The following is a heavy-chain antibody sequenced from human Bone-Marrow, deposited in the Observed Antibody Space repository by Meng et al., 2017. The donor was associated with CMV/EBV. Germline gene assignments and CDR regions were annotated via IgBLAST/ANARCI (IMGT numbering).Heavy chain of an antibody. J-gene: IGHJ5*02. D-gene: IGHD4/OR15-4a*01. V-gene: IGHV4-34*01. CDR2: INHRAAT. CDR1: NVSLTGYY. CDR3: ARTIRASRAGWFDP. Sequence: CAVYNVSLTGYYWRWLRQPPGKGLEWIGEINHRAATNSHPSLKSRVTMSVDTSKNHFSLSLTSVTAADTAVYYCARTIRASRAGWFDPWGQGTLVTVSS.